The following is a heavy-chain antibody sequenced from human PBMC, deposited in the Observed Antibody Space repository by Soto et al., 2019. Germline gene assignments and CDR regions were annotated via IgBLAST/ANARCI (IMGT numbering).Heavy chain of an antibody. CDR3: IDYYDSSGYYP. D-gene: IGHD3-22*01. Sequence: PGGSLRLSCAASGFTFSNAWMSWVRQAPGKGLEWVGRIKSKTDGGTTDYAAPVKGRCTISRGDSKNTLYLQMNSLKTEDTAVYYCIDYYDSSGYYPWGQGTLVTVSS. J-gene: IGHJ5*02. V-gene: IGHV3-15*01. CDR1: GFTFSNAW. CDR2: IKSKTDGGTT.